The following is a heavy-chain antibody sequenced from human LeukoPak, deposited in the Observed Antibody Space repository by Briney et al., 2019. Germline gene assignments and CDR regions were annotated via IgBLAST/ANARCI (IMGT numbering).Heavy chain of an antibody. CDR2: ISSSGSTI. V-gene: IGHV3-48*03. CDR1: GFTFSSYE. J-gene: IGHJ4*02. Sequence: GGSLRLSCAASGFTFSSYEMNWVRQAPGKGLEWVSYISSSGSTIYYADSVKGRFTISRDNSRNTVYLQMTSLRAEDTAVYYCASRGHVGSGTYSPYDSWGQGTRVTVPS. D-gene: IGHD3-10*01. CDR3: ASRGHVGSGTYSPYDS.